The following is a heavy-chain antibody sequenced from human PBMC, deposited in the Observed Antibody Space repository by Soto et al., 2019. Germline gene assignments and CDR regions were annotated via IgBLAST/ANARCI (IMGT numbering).Heavy chain of an antibody. CDR3: ARGHTIFGVVIIPINWFDP. J-gene: IGHJ5*02. Sequence: GASVKVSCKASGYTFTSYDINWVRQATGQGLEWMGWMNPNSGNTGYAQKFQGRVTMTRNTSISTAYMELSSLRSEDTAVYYCARGHTIFGVVIIPINWFDPWGQGTLVTVSS. V-gene: IGHV1-8*01. CDR2: MNPNSGNT. CDR1: GYTFTSYD. D-gene: IGHD3-3*01.